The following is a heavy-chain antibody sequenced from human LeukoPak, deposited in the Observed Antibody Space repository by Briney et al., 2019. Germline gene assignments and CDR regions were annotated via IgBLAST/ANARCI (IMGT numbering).Heavy chain of an antibody. CDR2: IYYSGST. D-gene: IGHD3-3*01. CDR3: ARAVADFWSGQYYFDY. J-gene: IGHJ4*02. Sequence: SETLSLTCTASGGSISSYCWSWIRQPPGKGLEWIGCIYYSGSTNYNPSLKSRVTISVDTSKNQFSLKLSSVTAADTAVFYCARAVADFWSGQYYFDYWGQGTLVTVSS. V-gene: IGHV4-59*01. CDR1: GGSISSYC.